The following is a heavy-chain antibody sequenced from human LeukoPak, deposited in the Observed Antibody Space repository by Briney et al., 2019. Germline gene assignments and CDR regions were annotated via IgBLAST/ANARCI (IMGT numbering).Heavy chain of an antibody. D-gene: IGHD5-18*01. V-gene: IGHV3-23*01. CDR3: AKDSLVDAAMVPYYYGMDV. CDR1: GFTFSSYA. CDR2: ISGSGGST. Sequence: LTGESLRLSCAASGFTFSSYAISSVRQAPGKGLEWVSAISGSGGSTYYADSVKGRFTISRDNSKNTLYLQMNSLRAEDTAVYYCAKDSLVDAAMVPYYYGMDVWGQGTTVTVSS. J-gene: IGHJ6*02.